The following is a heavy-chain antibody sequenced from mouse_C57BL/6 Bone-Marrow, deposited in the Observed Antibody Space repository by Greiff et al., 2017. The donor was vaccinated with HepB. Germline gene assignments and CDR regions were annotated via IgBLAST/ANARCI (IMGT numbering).Heavy chain of an antibody. D-gene: IGHD1-1*01. Sequence: EVQGVESGGDLVKPGGSLKLSCAASGFTFSSYGMSWVRQTPDKRLEWVATISSGGSYTYYPDSVKGRFTISRDNAKNTLYLQMSSLKSEDTAMYYCARSYYGSSYGWFAYWGQGTLVTVSA. CDR2: ISSGGSYT. V-gene: IGHV5-6*01. CDR1: GFTFSSYG. CDR3: ARSYYGSSYGWFAY. J-gene: IGHJ3*01.